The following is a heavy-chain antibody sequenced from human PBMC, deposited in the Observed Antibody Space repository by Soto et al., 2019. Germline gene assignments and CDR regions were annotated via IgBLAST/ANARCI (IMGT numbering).Heavy chain of an antibody. V-gene: IGHV1-8*01. Sequence: QVQLVQSGAEVKKPGASVKVSCKASGYTFTSYDINWVRQGTGQGLEWMGWMNPDSSRTDYAQKFQGRVTMTRNTSISTAYMELSSLTSEATAVYYCERGTHLGELSLLSFDFWGQGTLVTVSS. CDR2: MNPDSSRT. CDR1: GYTFTSYD. J-gene: IGHJ4*02. CDR3: ERGTHLGELSLLSFDF. D-gene: IGHD3-16*02.